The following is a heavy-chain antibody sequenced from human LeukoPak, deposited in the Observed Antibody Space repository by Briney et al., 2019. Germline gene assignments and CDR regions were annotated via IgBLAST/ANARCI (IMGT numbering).Heavy chain of an antibody. D-gene: IGHD3-10*01. J-gene: IGHJ5*02. CDR1: GYSITSGYY. V-gene: IGHV4-38-2*02. CDR2: IYHNGST. Sequence: SETLSLTCSVSGYSITSGYYWGWIRQPPGKGLEWIGTIYHNGSTSYNPSLKSRVTMSVDTSKNQFSLKLSSVTAADTAVYSCARGSVRGEFDPWGQGTLVTVSS. CDR3: ARGSVRGEFDP.